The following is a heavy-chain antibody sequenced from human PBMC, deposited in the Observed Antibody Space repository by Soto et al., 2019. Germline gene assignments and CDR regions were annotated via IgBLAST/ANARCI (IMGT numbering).Heavy chain of an antibody. CDR2: IKSETAGGTT. J-gene: IGHJ4*02. CDR1: GLSVTYSW. CDR3: GWWGTQYFDR. D-gene: IGHD3-16*01. Sequence: GGSLILSCAASGLSVTYSWMNLVRQTPEKGLEWVGRIKSETAGGTTDFAAPVKGRFTISRDDSKNTVYLQMNSLKTEDTAVYYCGWWGTQYFDRWSQGTLVTVSS. V-gene: IGHV3-15*07.